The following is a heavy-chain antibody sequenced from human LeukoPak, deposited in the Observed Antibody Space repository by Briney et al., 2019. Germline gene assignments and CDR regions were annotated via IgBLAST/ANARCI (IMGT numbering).Heavy chain of an antibody. CDR2: IYYSGGT. CDR3: ARESGIAVAGQYGMDV. Sequence: SETLSLTCTVSGGSISSYYWSWIRQPPGKGLEWIGYIYYSGGTNHNPSLKSRVTISVDTSKNQFSLKLSSVTAADTAVYYCARESGIAVAGQYGMDVWGQGTTVTVSS. CDR1: GGSISSYY. D-gene: IGHD6-19*01. J-gene: IGHJ6*02. V-gene: IGHV4-59*12.